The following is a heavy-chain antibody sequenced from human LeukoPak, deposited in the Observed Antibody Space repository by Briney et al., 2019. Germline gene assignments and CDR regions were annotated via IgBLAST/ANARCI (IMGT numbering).Heavy chain of an antibody. CDR3: ARSRVTEGVYYFDY. Sequence: GGSLRLSCAASGFTFSSYAMHWVRQAPGKGLEYVSAISSNGGSTYYANSVKGRFTISRDNSKNTLHLQMGSLRAEDMAVYYCARSRVTEGVYYFDYWGQGTLVTVSS. D-gene: IGHD2-21*02. CDR2: ISSNGGST. V-gene: IGHV3-64*01. CDR1: GFTFSSYA. J-gene: IGHJ4*02.